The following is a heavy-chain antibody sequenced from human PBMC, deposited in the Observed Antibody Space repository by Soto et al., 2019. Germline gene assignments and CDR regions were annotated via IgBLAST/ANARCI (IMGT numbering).Heavy chain of an antibody. J-gene: IGHJ6*02. CDR1: GFTFSSYA. CDR3: ARDNRVYTAMGGYYYYGMDV. Sequence: QVQLVESGGGVVQPGRSLRLSCAASGFTFSSYAMHWVRQAPGKGLEWVAVISYDGSNKYYADSVKGRFTISRDNSKNTLDRQMNSLSAEETAVYYCARDNRVYTAMGGYYYYGMDVWGQGTTVTVS. CDR2: ISYDGSNK. V-gene: IGHV3-30-3*01. D-gene: IGHD5-18*01.